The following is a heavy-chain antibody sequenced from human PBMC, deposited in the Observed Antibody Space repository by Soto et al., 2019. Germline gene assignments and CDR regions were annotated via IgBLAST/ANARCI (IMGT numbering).Heavy chain of an antibody. J-gene: IGHJ2*01. D-gene: IGHD3-10*01. CDR1: GFTFSSYA. CDR2: ISGSGGST. V-gene: IGHV3-23*01. Sequence: GGSLRLSCAASGFTFSSYAMSWVRQAPGKGLEWVSAISGSGGSTYYADSVKGRFTISRDNSKNTLYLQMNSLRAEDTAVYYCAKFPSNYYGSGALYWYFDLWGRGTLVTVSS. CDR3: AKFPSNYYGSGALYWYFDL.